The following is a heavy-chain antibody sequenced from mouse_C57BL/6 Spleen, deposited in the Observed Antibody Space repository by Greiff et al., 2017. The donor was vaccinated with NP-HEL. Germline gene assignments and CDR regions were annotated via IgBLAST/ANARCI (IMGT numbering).Heavy chain of an antibody. J-gene: IGHJ4*01. CDR2: ISSGSSTI. CDR3: AVWLRRAMDY. V-gene: IGHV5-17*01. CDR1: GFTFSDYG. Sequence: EVLLVESGGGLVKPGGSLKLSCAASGFTFSDYGMHWVRQAPEKGLEWVAYISSGSSTIYYADTVKGRFTISRDNAKNTLFLQMTSLRSEDTAMYDCAVWLRRAMDYWGQGTSVTVSS. D-gene: IGHD2-2*01.